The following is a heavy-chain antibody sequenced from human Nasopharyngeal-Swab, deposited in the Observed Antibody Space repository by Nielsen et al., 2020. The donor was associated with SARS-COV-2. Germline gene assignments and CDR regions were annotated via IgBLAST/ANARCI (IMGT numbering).Heavy chain of an antibody. J-gene: IGHJ4*02. D-gene: IGHD2-15*01. Sequence: GESLKISCKGSGYSFISYWISWVRQMPGKGLEWMGRIDPSDSYTNYSPSFQGHVTISADKSISTAYLQWSSLKASDTAMYYCARGGGNMGASDYWGQGTLVTASS. CDR1: GYSFISYW. V-gene: IGHV5-10-1*01. CDR2: IDPSDSYT. CDR3: ARGGGNMGASDY.